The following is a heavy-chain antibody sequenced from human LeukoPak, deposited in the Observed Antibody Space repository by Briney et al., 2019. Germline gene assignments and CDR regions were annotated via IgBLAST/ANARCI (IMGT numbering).Heavy chain of an antibody. CDR3: AAATGATAGSYAFDI. CDR2: IVVGSDNT. D-gene: IGHD1-26*01. Sequence: VASVKVSCKASGFTFTSSAVQWLRQARGQRLEWIGWIVVGSDNTNYAQKFKERVTITRDMSTSTAYMELSSLRSEDTAVYYCAAATGATAGSYAFDIWGQGTMVTVSS. CDR1: GFTFTSSA. J-gene: IGHJ3*02. V-gene: IGHV1-58*01.